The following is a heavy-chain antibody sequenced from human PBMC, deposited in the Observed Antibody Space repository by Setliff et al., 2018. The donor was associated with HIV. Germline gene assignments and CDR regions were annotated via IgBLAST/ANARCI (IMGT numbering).Heavy chain of an antibody. CDR3: ATNYAKLVLDAFDI. CDR2: INAGNGNT. J-gene: IGHJ3*02. Sequence: GASVKVSCKASGYTFTSYAMHWVRQAPGQRLEWMGWINAGNGNTKYSQNIQDRVTITRDTSASTAYMELSSLRSEDTAVYYCATNYAKLVLDAFDIWGQGTMVTVSS. CDR1: GYTFTSYA. V-gene: IGHV1-3*01. D-gene: IGHD6-13*01.